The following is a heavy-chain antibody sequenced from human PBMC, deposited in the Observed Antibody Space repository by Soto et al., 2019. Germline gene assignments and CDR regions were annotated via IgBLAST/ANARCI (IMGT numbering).Heavy chain of an antibody. D-gene: IGHD1-26*01. CDR1: GYAFTGYY. CDR3: ARDHTPGGSLDY. V-gene: IGHV1-2*02. J-gene: IGHJ4*02. CDR2: INPNSGGT. Sequence: WGSVKGSLKACGYAFTGYYMHLVRQAPGQGLEWMGWINPNSGGTNYAQKFQGRVTMTRDTSISTAYMELSRLRSDDTAVYYCARDHTPGGSLDYWGQGTMVTVSS.